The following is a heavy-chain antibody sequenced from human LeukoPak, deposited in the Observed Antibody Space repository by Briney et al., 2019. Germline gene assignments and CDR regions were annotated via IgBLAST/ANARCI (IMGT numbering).Heavy chain of an antibody. V-gene: IGHV3-53*01. CDR2: IYSGDNT. CDR1: GITVTSDY. J-gene: IGHJ4*02. CDR3: ARGAITAARPLDY. D-gene: IGHD6-6*01. Sequence: QSGGSLRLSCAASGITVTSDYMSWARQAPGKGLEWVSVIYSGDNTYYADSVKGRFTISRDNSKNMVYLQMNSLRAEDTAVYYCARGAITAARPLDYWGQGTLVTVSS.